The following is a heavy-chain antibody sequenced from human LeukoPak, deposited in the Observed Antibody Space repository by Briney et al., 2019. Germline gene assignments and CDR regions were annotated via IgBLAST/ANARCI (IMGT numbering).Heavy chain of an antibody. CDR3: AREKSFLEWLSTGRRDGYYMDV. D-gene: IGHD3-3*02. CDR2: ISSSSSYM. J-gene: IGHJ6*03. V-gene: IGHV3-21*01. CDR1: GFTFRRYS. Sequence: GGSLRLSCAASGFTFRRYSMNWVRQAPGKGLGWVSSISSSSSYMYYADSVKGRFTVSRDNAKNSLYLQMNSLRADDTAVYYCAREKSFLEWLSTGRRDGYYMDVWGKGTTVTVSS.